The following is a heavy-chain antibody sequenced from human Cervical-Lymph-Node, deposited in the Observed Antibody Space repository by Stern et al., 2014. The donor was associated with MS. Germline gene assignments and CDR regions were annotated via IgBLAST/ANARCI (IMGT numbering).Heavy chain of an antibody. J-gene: IGHJ3*02. CDR1: GFTFSDYY. D-gene: IGHD3-9*01. CDR2: ISSSGSTI. V-gene: IGHV3-11*01. CDR3: ARDRRYFDWLLAGPDAFDI. Sequence: QVQLVQSGGGLVKPGGSLRLSCAASGFTFSDYYMSWIRQAPGKGLEWVSYISSSGSTISYADSVKGRFTISRDNAKNSLYLQMNSLRAEDTAVYYCARDRRYFDWLLAGPDAFDIWGQGTMVTVSS.